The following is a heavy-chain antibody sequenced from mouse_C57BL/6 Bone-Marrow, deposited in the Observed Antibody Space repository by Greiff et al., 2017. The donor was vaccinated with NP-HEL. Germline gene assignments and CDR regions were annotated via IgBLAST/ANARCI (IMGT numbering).Heavy chain of an antibody. CDR3: ARREGWYIDV. J-gene: IGHJ1*03. CDR2: IYPGRGNT. V-gene: IGHV1-66*01. Sequence: VQLQQSGPELVKPGASVKISCKASGYSFTSYYIHWVKQRPGQGLEWIGWIYPGRGNTKYNEKFKGKATLTADTSSSTAYMQLSRLTSENSAGYSCARREGWYIDVWGTGTTVTVSS. CDR1: GYSFTSYY.